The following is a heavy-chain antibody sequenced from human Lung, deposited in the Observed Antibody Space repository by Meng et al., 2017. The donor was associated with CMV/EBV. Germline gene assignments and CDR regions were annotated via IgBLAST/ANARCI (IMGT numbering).Heavy chain of an antibody. CDR2: FVNYRDT. CDR3: VKGTPGRSYCDY. Sequence: QVPRLQSRPEGKKPGASVRVSCKASPYAFGTYGISWVRQAPGLGLEWMGWFVNYRDTYPAPKFQDRVTMTTDTHTNTVIMELRSLTSDDTAAYYCVKGTPGRSYCDYWGQGTLVTVSS. CDR1: PYAFGTYG. V-gene: IGHV1-18*01. D-gene: IGHD3-10*01. J-gene: IGHJ4*02.